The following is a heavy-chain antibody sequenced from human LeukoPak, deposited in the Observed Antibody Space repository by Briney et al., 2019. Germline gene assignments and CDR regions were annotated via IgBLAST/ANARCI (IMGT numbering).Heavy chain of an antibody. Sequence: GGSLRLSCAASGFIFSTYGMHWVRQAPGKGLEWVAFIRNDGSDKYYAVSVKGRFTISRDNSKNTLYLQMNSLRAEDTAVYYCAKVYGIYYDSSGYYFDYWGQGTLVTVSS. J-gene: IGHJ4*02. V-gene: IGHV3-30*02. D-gene: IGHD3-22*01. CDR2: IRNDGSDK. CDR1: GFIFSTYG. CDR3: AKVYGIYYDSSGYYFDY.